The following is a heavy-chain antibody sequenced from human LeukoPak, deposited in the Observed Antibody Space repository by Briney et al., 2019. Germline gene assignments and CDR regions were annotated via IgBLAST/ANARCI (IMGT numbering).Heavy chain of an antibody. CDR2: ISGSGVST. CDR1: DFIFSSYA. J-gene: IGHJ1*01. D-gene: IGHD3-22*01. CDR3: TKDITVQIWLLGFNS. V-gene: IGHV3-23*01. Sequence: GGSLRLSCVVSDFIFSSYAMGWVRQVPGKGLEWVSVISGSGVSTNYADSVKGRFTISRDNSKNTLYLQMNSLRAEDTAVYYCTKDITVQIWLLGFNSWGQGTLVTVAS.